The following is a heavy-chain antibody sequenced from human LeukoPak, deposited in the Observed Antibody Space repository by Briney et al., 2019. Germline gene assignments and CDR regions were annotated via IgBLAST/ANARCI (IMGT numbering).Heavy chain of an antibody. D-gene: IGHD4-17*01. Sequence: SETLSLTCSVSGGSITSHFWSWIRQPPGKGLEWIGYIHYSGSTNYNPSLKSRVTISPDTSKNQLFLKLNSVTAADTAVYYCARGYGDSPEGLDPWGQGTLV. CDR2: IHYSGST. V-gene: IGHV4-59*11. CDR1: GGSITSHF. J-gene: IGHJ5*02. CDR3: ARGYGDSPEGLDP.